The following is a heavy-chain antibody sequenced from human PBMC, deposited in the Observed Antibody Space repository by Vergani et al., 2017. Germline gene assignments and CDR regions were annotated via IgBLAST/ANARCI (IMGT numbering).Heavy chain of an antibody. CDR2: IVGGSGNT. CDR3: AADLRRYCSVGSCSYYYYMDV. J-gene: IGHJ6*03. CDR1: GFTFTSSA. D-gene: IGHD2-15*01. V-gene: IGHV1-58*01. Sequence: QMQLVQSGPEVKKPGTSVKVSCKASGFTFTSSAVQWVRQARGQRLEWIGWIVGGSGNTNYAQKFQERVTITRDMSTSTAYMELSSLRSEDTAVYYCAADLRRYCSVGSCSYYYYMDVWGKGTTVTVSS.